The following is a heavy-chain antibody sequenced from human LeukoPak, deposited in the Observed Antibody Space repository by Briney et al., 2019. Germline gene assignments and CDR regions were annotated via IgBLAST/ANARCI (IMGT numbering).Heavy chain of an antibody. CDR3: ARSALDYMDV. Sequence: ASVKVSCKASGGTFSSYAISWVRQAPGQGLEWMGWISAYNGNTNYAQKLQGRVTMTTDTSTSTAYMELRSLRSDDTAVYYCARSALDYMDVWGKGTTVTVSS. V-gene: IGHV1-18*01. CDR1: GGTFSSYA. CDR2: ISAYNGNT. J-gene: IGHJ6*03.